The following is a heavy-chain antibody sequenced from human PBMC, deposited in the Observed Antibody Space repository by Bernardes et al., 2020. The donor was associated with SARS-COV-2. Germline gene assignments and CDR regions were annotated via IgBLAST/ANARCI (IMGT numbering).Heavy chain of an antibody. Sequence: GGSLRLSCAASGFTFTTYSMNWVRQAPGKGLEWVAYISSSGNTIYYADSVKGRFTISRDNAKDSLSLQMNSLRAEDTAVYYCARDQWRPDYYYGLDVWGQGTKVTVS. CDR1: GFTFTTYS. CDR2: ISSSGNTI. J-gene: IGHJ6*02. CDR3: ARDQWRPDYYYGLDV. V-gene: IGHV3-48*01. D-gene: IGHD6-19*01.